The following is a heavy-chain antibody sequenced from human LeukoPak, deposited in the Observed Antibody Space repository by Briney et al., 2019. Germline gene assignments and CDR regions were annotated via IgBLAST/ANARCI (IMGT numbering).Heavy chain of an antibody. CDR1: GSSISSDY. CDR2: IYYRGST. CDR3: ARLSGYSSGHYYSDY. V-gene: IGHV4-59*01. J-gene: IGHJ4*02. D-gene: IGHD3-22*01. Sequence: PSETLSLTCTVSGSSISSDYWSWFRQPPGKGLGWIGYIYYRGSTNYNPSLKSRVTISVDTSKNQFSLKLSSVTAADTAVYYCARLSGYSSGHYYSDYWGQGTLVTVSS.